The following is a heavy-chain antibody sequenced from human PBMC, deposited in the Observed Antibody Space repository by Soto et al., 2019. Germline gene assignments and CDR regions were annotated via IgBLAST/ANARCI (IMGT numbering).Heavy chain of an antibody. CDR2: IIPFFDSR. Sequence: SVKVSCKASRDAFSKYAFNWVRQAPGQGLEWMGWIIPFFDSRNYAEKFQGRVTITADESASTAYMELRSLRFEDTAVYYCARGETYLGVWGQGXTVTVYS. V-gene: IGHV1-69*13. CDR1: RDAFSKYA. CDR3: ARGETYLGV. D-gene: IGHD3-16*01. J-gene: IGHJ6*02.